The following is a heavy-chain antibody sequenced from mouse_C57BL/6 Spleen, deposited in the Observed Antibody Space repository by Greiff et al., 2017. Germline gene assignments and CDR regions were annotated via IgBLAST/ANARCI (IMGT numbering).Heavy chain of an antibody. CDR3: ARRNYGSSSYAMDY. CDR1: GYTFTDYN. Sequence: EVQLQQSGPELVKPGASVKIPCKASGYTFTDYNMDWVKQSHGKSLEWIGDINPNNGGTIYNQKFKGKATLTVDKSSSTAYMELRSLTSEDTAVXYCARRNYGSSSYAMDYWGQGTSVTVSS. CDR2: INPNNGGT. V-gene: IGHV1-18*01. D-gene: IGHD1-1*01. J-gene: IGHJ4*01.